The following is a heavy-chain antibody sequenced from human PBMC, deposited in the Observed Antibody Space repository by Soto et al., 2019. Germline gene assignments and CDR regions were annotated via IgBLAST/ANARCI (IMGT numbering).Heavy chain of an antibody. CDR2: IKQAGSEK. CDR3: ALVRVVVPASSSYCDYDMDV. V-gene: IGHV3-7*01. Sequence: EVQLVESGGGLVQPGGSLRLSCAASGFTFSSYWMSWVRQAPGKWLEWVANIKQAGSEKYYVDSVKGRFTISRDNAKNSLYLQMNSLRAEDTAVYYCALVRVVVPASSSYCDYDMDVCGKGPTVTVSS. D-gene: IGHD2-2*01. J-gene: IGHJ6*03. CDR1: GFTFSSYW.